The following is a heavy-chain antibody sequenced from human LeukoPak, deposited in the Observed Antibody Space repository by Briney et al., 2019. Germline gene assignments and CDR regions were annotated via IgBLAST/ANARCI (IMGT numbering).Heavy chain of an antibody. D-gene: IGHD3-22*01. V-gene: IGHV1-69*06. Sequence: SVKVSCKASGGTFSSYAISWVRQAPGQGLEWMGGIIPIFGTANYAQKFQGRVTITADKSTSTAYMELRSLRSDDTAVYYCARELDYYDNSGYFYWGQGTLVTVSS. J-gene: IGHJ4*02. CDR1: GGTFSSYA. CDR3: ARELDYYDNSGYFY. CDR2: IIPIFGTA.